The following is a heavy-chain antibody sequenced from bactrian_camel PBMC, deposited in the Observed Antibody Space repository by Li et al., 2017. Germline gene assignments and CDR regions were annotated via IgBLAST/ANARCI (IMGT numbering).Heavy chain of an antibody. CDR2: INTGGGDAT. V-gene: IGHV3S54*01. CDR1: PRTYSNNC. Sequence: VQLVESGGGSVQAGGSLRLSCTTSPRTYSNNCIGWFRQAPEKQREGVAAINTGGGDATYYAASVKGRFIISRDNAKNTVYLQMNDLKPEDTAMYLCASDPMGGNCLGAPSAVADFGYRDQGTQVTVS. D-gene: IGHD5*01. J-gene: IGHJ6*01. CDR3: ASDPMGGNCLGAPSAVADFGY.